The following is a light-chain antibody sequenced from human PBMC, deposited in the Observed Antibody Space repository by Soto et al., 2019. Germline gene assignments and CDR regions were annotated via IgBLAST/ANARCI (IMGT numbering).Light chain of an antibody. CDR3: QQHGSSPIT. CDR2: DAS. CDR1: QSVDST. J-gene: IGKJ5*01. V-gene: IGKV3-20*01. Sequence: ETVMTQAPATLSVSPGGRATVSGRASQSVDSTLAWYQQKPGQAPRLLIYDASNRAAGVPVRFSGSGSGTDFTLTISRLEPEDFAVYYCQQHGSSPITFGQGTRLEIK.